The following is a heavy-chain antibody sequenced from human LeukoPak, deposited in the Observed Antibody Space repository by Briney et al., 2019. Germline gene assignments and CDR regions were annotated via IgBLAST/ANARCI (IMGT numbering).Heavy chain of an antibody. J-gene: IGHJ4*02. CDR1: GLTFNNYG. D-gene: IGHD4/OR15-4a*01. Sequence: PGRSLRLSCAASGLTFNNYGMHWVRQAPGKGLEWVAVISYDGPNKYYADSVRGRFTISRDNSKNTQYLQMNSLRSEDTAVYYCAKGLARFGYGALLDYWGQGTLVTVSS. V-gene: IGHV3-30*18. CDR3: AKGLARFGYGALLDY. CDR2: ISYDGPNK.